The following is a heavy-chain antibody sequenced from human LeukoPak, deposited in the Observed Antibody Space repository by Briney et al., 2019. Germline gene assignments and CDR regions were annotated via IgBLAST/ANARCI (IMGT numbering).Heavy chain of an antibody. J-gene: IGHJ6*03. V-gene: IGHV1-69*05. CDR1: GGTFSSYA. CDR3: ATLSPRMTTVTARDYYYVDV. Sequence: SVKVSCKASGGTFSSYAISWVRQAPGQGLEWMGRIIPMFGTANYAQKFQGRVTITTDESTSTAYMELSSLRSEDTAVYYCATLSPRMTTVTARDYYYVDVWGKGTTVTVSS. D-gene: IGHD4-17*01. CDR2: IIPMFGTA.